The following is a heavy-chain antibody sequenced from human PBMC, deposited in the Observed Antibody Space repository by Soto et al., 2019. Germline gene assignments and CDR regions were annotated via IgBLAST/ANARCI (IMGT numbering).Heavy chain of an antibody. CDR3: ASQHLKDPHTYYYYGMHV. CDR1: GYSFTSYW. Sequence: GESLKISCKGSGYSFTSYWIGWVRQMPGKGLEWMGIIYPGDSDTRYSPSFQGQVTISADKSISTAYLQWSSLKASDTAMYYCASQHLKDPHTYYYYGMHVWGQGTTVTVSS. J-gene: IGHJ6*02. V-gene: IGHV5-51*01. CDR2: IYPGDSDT.